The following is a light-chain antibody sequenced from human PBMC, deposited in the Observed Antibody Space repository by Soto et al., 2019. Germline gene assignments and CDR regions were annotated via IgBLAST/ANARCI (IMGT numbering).Light chain of an antibody. J-gene: IGKJ1*01. CDR2: GAS. CDR3: QYYGTSPQT. V-gene: IGKV3-20*01. CDR1: QSVNRDY. Sequence: DIRLPQSPSTLSLTPGERAPLSCRASQSVNRDYLAWYQQIPGQAPRLLIYGASSRATGIPDRFSGSGSGTDFTLTISRLEPEDFAVYYCQYYGTSPQTFGQGTKVDI.